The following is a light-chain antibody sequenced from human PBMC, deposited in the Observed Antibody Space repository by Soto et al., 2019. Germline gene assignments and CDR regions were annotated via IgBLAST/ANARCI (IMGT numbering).Light chain of an antibody. CDR1: QSISSY. J-gene: IGKJ4*01. Sequence: DIQMTRSPSSLSASVGDRVTITCRASQSISSYVNWYQQKPGKAPKLLIYAASSLQSGVPSRFSGSGSGTDLTLTISSLQPEDFATYYCQQSYSTRPTFGGGTKVEIK. V-gene: IGKV1-39*01. CDR3: QQSYSTRPT. CDR2: AAS.